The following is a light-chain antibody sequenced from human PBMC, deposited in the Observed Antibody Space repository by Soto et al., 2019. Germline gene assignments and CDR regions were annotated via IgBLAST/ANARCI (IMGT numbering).Light chain of an antibody. CDR1: SGSIASNY. CDR2: EDN. CDR3: SLYTSDSTYV. Sequence: NFMLTQPHSVSESPGKTVTISCTRSSGSIASNYVQWYQQRPGSAPTTVIYEDNQRPSGVPDRFSGSKSGNTASLTISGLQAEDEAEYYCSLYTSDSTYVFGTGTKVTVL. J-gene: IGLJ1*01. V-gene: IGLV6-57*04.